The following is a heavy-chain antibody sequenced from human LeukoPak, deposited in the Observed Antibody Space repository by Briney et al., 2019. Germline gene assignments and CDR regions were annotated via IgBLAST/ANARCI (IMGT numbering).Heavy chain of an antibody. CDR2: IYSGVST. J-gene: IGHJ4*02. V-gene: IGHV3-53*01. Sequence: GGSLRLSCAVSGFSVSSNYMSWVRQAPGKGLEWVSVIYSGVSTFYVDSVKGRFTISRDNAKNSLYLQMNSLRAEDTAVYYCVRGGYRGFDYEYWGQGTLVTVSS. CDR1: GFSVSSNY. CDR3: VRGGYRGFDYEY. D-gene: IGHD5-12*01.